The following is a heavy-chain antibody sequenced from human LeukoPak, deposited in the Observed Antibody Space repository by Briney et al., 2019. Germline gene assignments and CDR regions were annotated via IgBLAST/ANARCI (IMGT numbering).Heavy chain of an antibody. J-gene: IGHJ4*02. CDR2: ISSSSDTI. V-gene: IGHV3-48*04. D-gene: IGHD3-9*01. Sequence: GGSLRLSCAASGFTFGPYTMNWVRQAPGKGLEWVSYISSSSDTIYYADSVKGRFTISRDNAKNSLYLQMNSLRVEDTAVYYCARETLWHYDILTGYLPFDYWGQGTLVTVSS. CDR3: ARETLWHYDILTGYLPFDY. CDR1: GFTFGPYT.